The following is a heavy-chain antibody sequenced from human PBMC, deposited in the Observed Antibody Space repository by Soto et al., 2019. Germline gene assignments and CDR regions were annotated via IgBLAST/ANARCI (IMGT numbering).Heavy chain of an antibody. J-gene: IGHJ4*02. V-gene: IGHV5-51*01. CDR3: ARARVYDSSGYYYKVFDY. Sequence: GESLKISCKGSGYSFTSYWIGWVRQMPGKGLEWMGIIYPGDSDTRYSPSFQGQVTISADKSISTAYLQWSSLKASDTAMYYCARARVYDSSGYYYKVFDYWGQGTLVTVSS. CDR2: IYPGDSDT. D-gene: IGHD3-22*01. CDR1: GYSFTSYW.